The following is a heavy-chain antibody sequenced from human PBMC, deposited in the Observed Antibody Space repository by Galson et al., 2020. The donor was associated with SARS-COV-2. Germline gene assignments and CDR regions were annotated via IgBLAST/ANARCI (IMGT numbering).Heavy chain of an antibody. CDR1: GFTFSSYA. D-gene: IGHD6-13*01. J-gene: IGHJ5*02. CDR2: ISGSGGST. CDR3: AKDGWQQLVRAGWNWFDP. Sequence: GGSLRLSCAASGFTFSSYAMSWVRQAPGKGLEWVSAISGSGGSTYYADSVKGRFTISRDNSKNTLYLQMNSLRAEDTAVYYCAKDGWQQLVRAGWNWFDPWGQGTLVTVSS. V-gene: IGHV3-23*01.